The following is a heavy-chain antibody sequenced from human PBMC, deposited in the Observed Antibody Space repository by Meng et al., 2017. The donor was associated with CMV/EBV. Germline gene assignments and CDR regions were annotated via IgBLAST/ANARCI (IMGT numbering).Heavy chain of an antibody. V-gene: IGHV4-34*01. CDR1: GGSFSGYY. D-gene: IGHD3-3*01. CDR3: AGASFWSGYYDY. J-gene: IGHJ4*02. CDR2: INHSGST. Sequence: SETLSLTCAVYGGSFSGYYWSWIRQPPGKGLEWIGEINHSGSTNYNPSLKSRVTISVDTSKNQFSLKLSSVTAADTDVYYCAGASFWSGYYDYWGQGTLVTVSS.